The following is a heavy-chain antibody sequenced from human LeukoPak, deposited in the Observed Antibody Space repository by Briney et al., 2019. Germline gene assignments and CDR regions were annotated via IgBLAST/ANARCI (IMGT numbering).Heavy chain of an antibody. V-gene: IGHV1-2*02. D-gene: IGHD1-26*01. J-gene: IGHJ5*02. CDR1: GYTFTGYY. CDR3: ARTEWEPSSGNNWFDP. CDR2: INPNSGGT. Sequence: GASVKVSCKASGYTFTGYYMHWVRQAPGQGLEWMGWINPNSGGTNYAQKFQGRVTMTRDTSISTAYMELSRLRSDDTAVYYCARTEWEPSSGNNWFDPWGQGTLVTVSS.